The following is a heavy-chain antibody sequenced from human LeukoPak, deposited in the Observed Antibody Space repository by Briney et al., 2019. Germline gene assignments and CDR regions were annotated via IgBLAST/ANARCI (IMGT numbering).Heavy chain of an antibody. CDR2: IYPGDSDT. J-gene: IGHJ4*02. CDR1: GYSFTSYW. D-gene: IGHD5-18*01. V-gene: IGHV5-51*01. CDR3: ARPFGYSYGPPMGY. Sequence: GESLKISCKGSGYSFTSYWIGWVRQMPGKGLEGMGIIYPGDSDTRYSASLQGQVTISADNSVTAASQPELSLRAADAAMYYCARPFGYSYGPPMGYWGKGTLVTVSS.